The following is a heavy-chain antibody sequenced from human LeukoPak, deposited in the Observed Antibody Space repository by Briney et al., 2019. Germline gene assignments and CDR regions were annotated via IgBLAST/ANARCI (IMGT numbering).Heavy chain of an antibody. D-gene: IGHD2-2*01. J-gene: IGHJ3*02. CDR1: GGTFSSYA. Sequence: ASVKVSCKASGGTFSSYAISWVRQAPGQGLEWMGGIIPIFGTANYAQKFQGRVTITADESTSTAYMELSSLRSEDTAVYYCARDVGGGVVVPAAMASDGDAFDIWGQGTMVTVSS. CDR2: IIPIFGTA. V-gene: IGHV1-69*01. CDR3: ARDVGGGVVVPAAMASDGDAFDI.